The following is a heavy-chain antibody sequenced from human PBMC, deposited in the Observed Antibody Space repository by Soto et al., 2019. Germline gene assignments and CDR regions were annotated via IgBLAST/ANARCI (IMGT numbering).Heavy chain of an antibody. V-gene: IGHV4-30-4*01. CDR3: AREYESSGYISY. D-gene: IGHD3-22*01. CDR1: GGSISSSDYY. CDR2: IYYRGST. J-gene: IGHJ4*02. Sequence: QVQLQESGPGLVKPSQTLSLTCTVSGGSISSSDYYWSWLRQSPGRGLEWIGYIYYRGSTSYNPSLRSRVAISVDTSKSQFSLKLSSVTAADTAVYFCAREYESSGYISYWGQGTLVTVSS.